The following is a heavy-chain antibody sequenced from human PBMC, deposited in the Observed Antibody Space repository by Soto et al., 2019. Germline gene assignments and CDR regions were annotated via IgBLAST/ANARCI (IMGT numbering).Heavy chain of an antibody. D-gene: IGHD3-3*01. CDR2: IYTSGST. V-gene: IGHV4-4*07. Sequence: NPSETLSLTCTVSGGSISSYYWSWIRQPAGKGLEWIGRIYTSGSTNYNPSLKSRVTMSVDTSKNQFSLKLSSVTAADTAVYYCARDYWYYDFWSGYYSNYYYGMDVWGQGTTVTVSS. J-gene: IGHJ6*02. CDR1: GGSISSYY. CDR3: ARDYWYYDFWSGYYSNYYYGMDV.